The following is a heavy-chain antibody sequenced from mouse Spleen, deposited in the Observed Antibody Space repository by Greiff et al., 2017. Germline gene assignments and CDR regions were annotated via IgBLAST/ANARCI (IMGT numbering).Heavy chain of an antibody. Sequence: EVQLVESGGGLVKPGGSLKLSCAASGFTFSSYAMSWVRQTPEKRLEWVATISSGGSYTYYPDSVKGRFTISRDNAKNTLYLQMSSLRSEDTAMYYCARHPYGNFGEYWFAYWGQGTLVTVSA. J-gene: IGHJ3*01. CDR3: ARHPYGNFGEYWFAY. D-gene: IGHD2-1*01. V-gene: IGHV5-9-3*01. CDR1: GFTFSSYA. CDR2: ISSGGSYT.